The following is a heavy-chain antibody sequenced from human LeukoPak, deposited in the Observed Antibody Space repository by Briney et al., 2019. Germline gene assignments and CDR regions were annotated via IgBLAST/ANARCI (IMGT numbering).Heavy chain of an antibody. CDR2: ISGGGGST. V-gene: IGHV3-23*01. CDR1: GFTFSSYT. CDR3: AKVNGYVES. D-gene: IGHD5-12*01. Sequence: GGSLRLSCAPSGFTFSSYTMTSVRQAPGKGLEWVSAISGGGGSTYYADSVKGRFTISRDNSKNTLHLQMNSLRAEDTAVFYCAKVNGYVESWGQGTLVTVSS. J-gene: IGHJ5*02.